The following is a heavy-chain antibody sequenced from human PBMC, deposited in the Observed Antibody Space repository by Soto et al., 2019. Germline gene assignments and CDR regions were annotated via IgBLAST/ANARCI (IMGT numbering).Heavy chain of an antibody. CDR3: ARIADYYGSGSHYFDY. CDR1: GGSVSSGGYY. V-gene: IGHV4-31*03. D-gene: IGHD3-10*01. CDR2: IDYSGST. Sequence: QVQLQESGPGLVKPSQTLSLTCTVSGGSVSSGGYYWSWISQHPGKGLEWIGYIDYSGSTYYNPSLKSRVSIPVDTSKNQFSLKLSSVTAADTAVYYCARIADYYGSGSHYFDYWGQGTLVTVSS. J-gene: IGHJ4*02.